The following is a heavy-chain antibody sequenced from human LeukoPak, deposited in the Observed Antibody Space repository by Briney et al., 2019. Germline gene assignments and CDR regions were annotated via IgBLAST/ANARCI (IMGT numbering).Heavy chain of an antibody. CDR1: GFTFSGYG. D-gene: IGHD3-22*01. Sequence: PGGSLRLSCVASGFTFSGYGMHWVRQAPGKGLEWVAVIWYDGSNKYYADSVKGRFTISRDNSKNTLYLQMNSLRAEDTAVYYCARVPLLRYYYDSSGYYYAGYYGMDVWGQGTTVTVSS. CDR2: IWYDGSNK. CDR3: ARVPLLRYYYDSSGYYYAGYYGMDV. V-gene: IGHV3-33*08. J-gene: IGHJ6*02.